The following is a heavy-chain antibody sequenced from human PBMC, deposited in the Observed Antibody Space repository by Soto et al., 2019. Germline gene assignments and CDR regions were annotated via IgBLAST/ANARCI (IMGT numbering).Heavy chain of an antibody. V-gene: IGHV4-34*01. CDR3: ARVSTVTTFDY. Sequence: ASETLSLTCAVYGGSFSGYYWSWIRQPPGKGLEWIGEINHSGSTNYNPSLKSRVTISVDTSKNQFSLKLSSVTAADTAVYYCARVSTVTTFDYWGQGTLVTVSS. J-gene: IGHJ4*02. CDR1: GGSFSGYY. CDR2: INHSGST. D-gene: IGHD4-17*01.